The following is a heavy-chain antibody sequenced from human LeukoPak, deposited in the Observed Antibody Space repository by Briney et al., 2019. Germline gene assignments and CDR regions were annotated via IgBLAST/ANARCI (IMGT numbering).Heavy chain of an antibody. Sequence: GGSLRLSCAASGFTVSTYGMHWVRQAPGKGLEWVAFIRGDGTNKYYADSVKGRFTISRDNSKSTLSLQMDTLRSEDTAVYFCAKDLSVSGFYPTSLDVWGQGTLVTVSS. V-gene: IGHV3-30*02. J-gene: IGHJ4*02. CDR2: IRGDGTNK. CDR3: AKDLSVSGFYPTSLDV. CDR1: GFTVSTYG. D-gene: IGHD3-22*01.